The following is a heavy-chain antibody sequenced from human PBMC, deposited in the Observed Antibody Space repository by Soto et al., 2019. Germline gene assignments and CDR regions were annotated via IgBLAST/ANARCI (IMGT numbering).Heavy chain of an antibody. J-gene: IGHJ4*02. V-gene: IGHV3-21*02. CDR3: AGENETSSWPSYFDY. D-gene: IGHD6-13*01. CDR1: GFTFSIYS. Sequence: EVQLVESGGGLVKPGGSLRLSCAASGFTFSIYSMNWVRQAPGKGLEWVSSISSGSSYIYYADSVKGRFTISRDNAEDSLYLQMNSLRVEDTAVYYCAGENETSSWPSYFDYWGQGTLVTVSS. CDR2: ISSGSSYI.